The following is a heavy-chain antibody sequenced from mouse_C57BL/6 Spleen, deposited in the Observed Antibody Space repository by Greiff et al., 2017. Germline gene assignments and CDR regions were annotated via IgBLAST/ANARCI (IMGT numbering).Heavy chain of an antibody. CDR1: GYSITSGYY. CDR3: ARQYDYDVPFAY. CDR2: ISYDGSN. Sequence: EVKLQESGPGLVKLSQSLSLTCSVTGYSITSGYYWNWIRQFPGNKLEWMGYISYDGSNNYNPSLKNRISITRDTSKNQFFLKLNSVTTEDTATYYCARQYDYDVPFAYWGQGTLVTVSA. V-gene: IGHV3-6*01. D-gene: IGHD2-4*01. J-gene: IGHJ3*01.